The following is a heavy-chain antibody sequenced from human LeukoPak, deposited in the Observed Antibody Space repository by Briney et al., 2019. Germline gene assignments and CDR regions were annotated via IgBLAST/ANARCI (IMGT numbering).Heavy chain of an antibody. J-gene: IGHJ3*02. D-gene: IGHD4-17*01. CDR1: GFSFSTYG. CDR3: ARDRHGDYSGVAFDI. CDR2: ISSSSSYI. Sequence: GGSLRLSCAASGFSFSTYGMHWVRQAPGKGLEWVSSISSSSSYIYYADSVKGRFTISRDNAKNSLYLQMNSLRAEDTAVYYCARDRHGDYSGVAFDIWGQGTMVTVSS. V-gene: IGHV3-21*01.